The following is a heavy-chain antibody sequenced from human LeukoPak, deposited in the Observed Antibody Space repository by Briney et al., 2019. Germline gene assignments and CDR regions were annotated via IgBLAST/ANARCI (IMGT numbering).Heavy chain of an antibody. CDR3: TTTGYSSGWNWYFDL. D-gene: IGHD6-19*01. CDR2: IKSKTDGGTT. V-gene: IGHV3-15*01. CDR1: GFTFSNAW. J-gene: IGHJ2*01. Sequence: PGGSLRLSCAASGFTFSNAWMSWVRQAPGKGLEWVGRIKSKTDGGTTDYAAPVKGRFTISRDDSKNTLYLQMNSLKTEDTAVYCCTTTGYSSGWNWYFDLWGRGTLVTVSS.